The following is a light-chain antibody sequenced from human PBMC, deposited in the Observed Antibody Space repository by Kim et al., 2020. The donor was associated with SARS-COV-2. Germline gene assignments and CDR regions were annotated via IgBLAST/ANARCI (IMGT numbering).Light chain of an antibody. CDR1: SSDVGGYNY. V-gene: IGLV2-14*03. CDR2: DVS. CDR3: SSYTSRSSWV. J-gene: IGLJ3*02. Sequence: GQSHTISCTGTSSDVGGYNYVSWYQQHPGKAPKLMIYDVSNRPSGVSNRFSGSKSGNTASLTISGLQAEDEADYYCSSYTSRSSWVFGGGTKLTVL.